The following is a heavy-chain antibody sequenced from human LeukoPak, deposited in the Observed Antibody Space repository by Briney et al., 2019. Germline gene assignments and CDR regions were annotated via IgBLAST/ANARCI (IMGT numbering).Heavy chain of an antibody. CDR1: GFTFDDYA. CDR2: ISWNSGSI. J-gene: IGHJ5*02. CDR3: ARGGYYDRADP. V-gene: IGHV3-9*01. D-gene: IGHD3-22*01. Sequence: GGSLRLSCAASGFTFDDYAMHWVRQAPGKGLEWVSGISWNSGSIGYADSVKGRFTISRDNAKNSLYLQMNSLRAEDTALYYCARGGYYDRADPWGQGTLVTVSS.